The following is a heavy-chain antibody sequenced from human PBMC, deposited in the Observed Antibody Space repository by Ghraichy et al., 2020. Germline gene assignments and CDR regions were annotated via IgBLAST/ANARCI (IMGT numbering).Heavy chain of an antibody. V-gene: IGHV3-23*01. J-gene: IGHJ4*02. Sequence: LSLTCAASGFTFSSYTMSWVRQAPGKGLEGVAAITFGGDGTYYADSVKGRFTISRDNSKNTMFLQMNSLRVEDTALYYCAKVSVGQPRFFEYWGQGTLVTVSS. CDR2: ITFGGDGT. CDR3: AKVSVGQPRFFEY. D-gene: IGHD1-14*01. CDR1: GFTFSSYT.